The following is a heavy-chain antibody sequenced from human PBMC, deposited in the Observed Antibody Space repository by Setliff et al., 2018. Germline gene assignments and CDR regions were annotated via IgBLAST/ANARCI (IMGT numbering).Heavy chain of an antibody. CDR2: ISCYNGDR. D-gene: IGHD2-21*02. V-gene: IGHV1-18*01. CDR1: GYTSINYG. CDR3: ARVRPCGADCSTGVGGPFDFDF. J-gene: IGHJ4*02. Sequence: ASVKVSCKASGYTSINYGISWVRQAPGQGLEWMGWISCYNGDRRYAQSLQGRVTVTTDTSTNTVYMELRSLRSDDTALYYCARVRPCGADCSTGVGGPFDFDFWGQGTLVTVSS.